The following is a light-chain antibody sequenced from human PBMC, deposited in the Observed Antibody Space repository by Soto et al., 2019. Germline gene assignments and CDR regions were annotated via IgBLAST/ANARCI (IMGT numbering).Light chain of an antibody. CDR1: QSISSNF. CDR3: QQATSFPRT. CDR2: GAS. Sequence: EIVLTQSPGTLSLSPGEGATLSCRASQSISSNFLAWYQQKPGQAPRLLIYGASTRATGVPPRFSGSGSGTEFTLTISSLQPEDFATYYCQQATSFPRTFGQGTKVDIK. J-gene: IGKJ1*01. V-gene: IGKV3-15*01.